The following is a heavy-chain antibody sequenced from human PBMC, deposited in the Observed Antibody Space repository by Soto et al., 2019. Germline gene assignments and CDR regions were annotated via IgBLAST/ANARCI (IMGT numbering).Heavy chain of an antibody. CDR1: GYTFTSYA. CDR3: ARVHSSSWYYYYGMDV. V-gene: IGHV1-3*01. D-gene: IGHD6-13*01. J-gene: IGHJ6*02. CDR2: INAGNGNT. Sequence: ASVKVSCKASGYTFTSYAMHWVRQAPGQRLEWMGWINAGNGNTKYSQKFQGRVTITRDTSASTAYMELSGLRSEDTAVYYCARVHSSSWYYYYGMDVWGQGTTVTVSS.